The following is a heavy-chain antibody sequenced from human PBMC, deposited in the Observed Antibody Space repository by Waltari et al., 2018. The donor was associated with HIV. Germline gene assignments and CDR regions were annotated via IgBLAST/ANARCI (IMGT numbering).Heavy chain of an antibody. J-gene: IGHJ4*02. D-gene: IGHD3-16*01. CDR1: GDRFTHYY. CDR2: INPDTGDT. CDR3: ARGEDVSLTHLPPGFRLEV. V-gene: IGHV1-2*06. Sequence: LVQSASQVRAPGPPVILSCKPSGDRFTHYYLYWPRHAPGQGLEWMGRINPDTGDTTYSQTLHTIVTMTRDTSSASTYMELTRLTAADTATYFCARGEDVSLTHLPPGFRLEVWGKGSLVSVSS.